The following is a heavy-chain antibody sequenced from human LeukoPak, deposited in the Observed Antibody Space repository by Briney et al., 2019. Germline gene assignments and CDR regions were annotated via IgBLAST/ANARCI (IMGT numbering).Heavy chain of an antibody. CDR1: RFTFSSYK. J-gene: IGHJ4*02. Sequence: PGGSLRLSCAASRFTFSSYKVNWVRQAPGKGLEWVSSISSSSSYIYYADSVKGRFTISRENARNSLYLQMNSLRAEDTAVYYCARESGSGEFAYWSQATLPTVSS. CDR3: ARESGSGEFAY. D-gene: IGHD6-19*01. V-gene: IGHV3-21*01. CDR2: ISSSSSYI.